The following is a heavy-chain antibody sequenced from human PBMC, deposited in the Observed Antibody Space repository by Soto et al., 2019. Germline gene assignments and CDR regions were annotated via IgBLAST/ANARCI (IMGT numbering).Heavy chain of an antibody. CDR3: AREEDIVVVPAAKRFDYYGMDV. CDR2: IYYSGST. V-gene: IGHV4-59*12. CDR1: GGSISSYY. D-gene: IGHD2-2*01. J-gene: IGHJ6*02. Sequence: SETLSLTCTVSGGSISSYYWSWIRQPPGKGLEWIGYIYYSGSTNYNPSLKSRVTISVDTSKNQFSLKLSSVTAADTAVYYCAREEDIVVVPAAKRFDYYGMDVWGQGTTVTVSS.